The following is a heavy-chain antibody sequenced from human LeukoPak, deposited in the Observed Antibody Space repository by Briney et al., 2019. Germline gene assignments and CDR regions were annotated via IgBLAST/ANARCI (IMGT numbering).Heavy chain of an antibody. CDR1: GFTFSSYS. D-gene: IGHD3-10*01. J-gene: IGHJ4*02. CDR3: AKSIWVAATSSWFCLDY. CDR2: ISSSSSTI. Sequence: GGSLRLSCAASGFTFSSYSMNWVRQAPGKGLEWVSYISSSSSTIYYADSVKGRFTISRDNSRNTLYLQMNSLRPEDTAVYYCAKSIWVAATSSWFCLDYWGQGALVTVSS. V-gene: IGHV3-48*01.